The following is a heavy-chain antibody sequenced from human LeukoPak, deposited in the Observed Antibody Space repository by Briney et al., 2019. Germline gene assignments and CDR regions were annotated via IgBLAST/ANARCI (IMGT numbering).Heavy chain of an antibody. CDR3: ARYEGDGYNAALVY. V-gene: IGHV4-34*01. D-gene: IGHD5-24*01. J-gene: IGHJ4*02. Sequence: SETLSLTCAVYGGSFSGYYWSWIRQPPGKGLEWIGEINHSGSTNYNPSLKSRVTISVDTSKNQFSLKLSSVTAADTAVYYCARYEGDGYNAALVYWGQGTLVTVSS. CDR2: INHSGST. CDR1: GGSFSGYY.